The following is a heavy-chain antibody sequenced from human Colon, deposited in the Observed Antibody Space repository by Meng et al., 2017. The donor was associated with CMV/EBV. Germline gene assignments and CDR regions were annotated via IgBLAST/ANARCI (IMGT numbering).Heavy chain of an antibody. CDR3: ARDWSPPSRFCTATSCSTALDS. V-gene: IGHV3-21*01. CDR2: ISGSGSSI. CDR1: GFTFSSYA. J-gene: IGHJ4*02. D-gene: IGHD2-2*01. Sequence: GESLKISCAASGFTFSSYAMSWVRQAPGKGLEWVSAISGSGSSIYYADSVKGRFTISRDNAKNSLYLQMNSLRVEDTAVYFCARDWSPPSRFCTATSCSTALDSWGQGTLVTVSS.